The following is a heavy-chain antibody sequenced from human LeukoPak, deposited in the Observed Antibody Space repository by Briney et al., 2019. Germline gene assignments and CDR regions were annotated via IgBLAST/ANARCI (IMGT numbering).Heavy chain of an antibody. CDR3: VRGFNRGFDP. D-gene: IGHD1-14*01. CDR2: IYSGGTP. J-gene: IGHJ5*02. Sequence: GGSLRLSCVASGFVVSTNYFSWVRQAPGKGLEWVSVIYSGGTPYYADSVEGRFTISRDISKNTLHLQMDSLRAEDTAVYYCVRGFNRGFDPWGPGTLVTVSS. CDR1: GFVVSTNY. V-gene: IGHV3-53*01.